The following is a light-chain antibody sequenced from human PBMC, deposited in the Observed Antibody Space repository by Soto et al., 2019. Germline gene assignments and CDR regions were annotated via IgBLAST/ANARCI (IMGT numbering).Light chain of an antibody. CDR2: DAS. J-gene: IGKJ1*01. CDR1: QGINYY. CDR3: QQYESLPRT. Sequence: DIQMTQSPSSLSASVGDSVTITCQATQGINYYLYWYQLKPGEAPKVLIYDASNLETGVPSRFSGSGSGTEFTLTISSLQPEDFATYYCQQYESLPRTFGQGTKVDIK. V-gene: IGKV1-33*01.